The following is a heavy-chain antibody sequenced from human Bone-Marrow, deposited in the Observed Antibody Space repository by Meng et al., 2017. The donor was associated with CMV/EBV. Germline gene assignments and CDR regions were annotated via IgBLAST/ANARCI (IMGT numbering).Heavy chain of an antibody. Sequence: SLKISCAASGFTFSSYAMHWVRQAPGKGLEWVAVISYDGSNKYYADSVKGRFTIFRDNSKNTLYLQMNSLRAEDTAVYYCARDHRDCSSTSCYSLPNYWGQGTLVTVSS. CDR1: GFTFSSYA. J-gene: IGHJ4*02. D-gene: IGHD2-2*01. CDR2: ISYDGSNK. V-gene: IGHV3-30-3*01. CDR3: ARDHRDCSSTSCYSLPNY.